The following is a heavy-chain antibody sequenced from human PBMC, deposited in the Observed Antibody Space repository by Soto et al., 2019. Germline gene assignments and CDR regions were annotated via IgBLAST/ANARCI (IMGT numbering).Heavy chain of an antibody. CDR3: ARVMASGWTQNYFDY. J-gene: IGHJ4*02. CDR1: GYTFTSYD. V-gene: IGHV1-8*01. CDR2: MNPNSGNT. Sequence: GASVKVSCKASGYTFTSYDINWVRQATGQGLEWMGWMNPNSGNTGYAQKFQGRVTMTRNTSISTAYMELSSLRSEDTAVYYCARVMASGWTQNYFDYWGRGTLVTVSS. D-gene: IGHD6-19*01.